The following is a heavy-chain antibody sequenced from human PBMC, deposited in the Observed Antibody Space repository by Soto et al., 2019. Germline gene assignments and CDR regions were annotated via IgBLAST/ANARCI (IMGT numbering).Heavy chain of an antibody. CDR1: GFAFSSYA. J-gene: IGHJ4*02. D-gene: IGHD5-12*01. Sequence: QVQLVESGGGVVQPGGSLRLSCAASGFAFSSYAMHWVRQAPGKGLEWVAVISYDGSNKYYADSVKGRFTISRDNSKNTLYLQMNSLRAEDTAVYYCAVGYSGYDSLLNYWGQGTLVTVSS. V-gene: IGHV3-30-3*01. CDR3: AVGYSGYDSLLNY. CDR2: ISYDGSNK.